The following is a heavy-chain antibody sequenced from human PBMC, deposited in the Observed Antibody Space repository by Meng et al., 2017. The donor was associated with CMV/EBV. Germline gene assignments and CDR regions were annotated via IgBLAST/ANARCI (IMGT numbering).Heavy chain of an antibody. CDR3: AGMGRFLEWLSPLDY. CDR2: ISSSGSTI. CDR1: GFTFSSYE. J-gene: IGHJ4*02. V-gene: IGHV3-48*03. Sequence: GGSLRLSCAASGFTFSSYEMNWVRQAPGKGLEWVSYISSSGSTIYYADSVKGRFTISRDNAKNSLYLQMNSLRAEDTAVYYCAGMGRFLEWLSPLDYWGQGTLVTVSS. D-gene: IGHD3-3*01.